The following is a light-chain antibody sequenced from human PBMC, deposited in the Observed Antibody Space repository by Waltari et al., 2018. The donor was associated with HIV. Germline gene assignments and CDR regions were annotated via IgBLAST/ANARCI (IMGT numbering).Light chain of an antibody. J-gene: IGLJ1*01. V-gene: IGLV1-44*01. Sequence: SVLAQPPSASGAPGQRVTISVSGSSSNLGGTTLRSYQQLPGTAPKLLIYGNNQRPSGVPARFSRSTSRTSASLVVSGLQTENEADYDCAAWDDSLKGGAFGPGTKVTVL. CDR1: SSNLGGTT. CDR2: GNN. CDR3: AAWDDSLKGGA.